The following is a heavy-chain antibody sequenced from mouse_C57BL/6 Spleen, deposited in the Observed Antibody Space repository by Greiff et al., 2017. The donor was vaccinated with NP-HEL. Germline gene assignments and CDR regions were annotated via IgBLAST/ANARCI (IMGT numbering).Heavy chain of an antibody. V-gene: IGHV1-49*01. CDR1: YFAFMASA. J-gene: IGHJ4*01. CDR2: FTMYSNAT. CDR3: ARSRPFYAMDY. Sequence: QVQLQQSGAELVRPGSSVKLSCKDSYFAFMASAMHWVKQRPGHGLEWIGSFTMYSNATAYSENFKGKATLTANTSSCIAYMKLSSLASEDSAGYYCARSRPFYAMDYWGQGTSVTVSS. D-gene: IGHD3-3*01.